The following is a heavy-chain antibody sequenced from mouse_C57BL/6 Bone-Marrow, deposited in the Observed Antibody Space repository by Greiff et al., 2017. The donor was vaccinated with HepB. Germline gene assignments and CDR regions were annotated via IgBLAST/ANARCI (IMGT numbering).Heavy chain of an antibody. Sequence: QVQLQQSGAELVKPGASVKISCKASGYAFSSYWMNWVKQRPGKGLEWIGQIYPGDGDTNYNGKFKGKATLTADKSSSTADMQLSSLTSEDSAVYFCARYGNYVFYFDYWGQGTTLTVSS. CDR3: ARYGNYVFYFDY. J-gene: IGHJ2*01. V-gene: IGHV1-80*01. CDR2: IYPGDGDT. D-gene: IGHD2-1*01. CDR1: GYAFSSYW.